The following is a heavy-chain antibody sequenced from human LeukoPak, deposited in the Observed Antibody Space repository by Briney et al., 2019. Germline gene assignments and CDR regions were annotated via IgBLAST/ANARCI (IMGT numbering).Heavy chain of an antibody. CDR3: ARYCSSTSCTYYYYYGMDV. D-gene: IGHD2-2*01. J-gene: IGHJ6*04. Sequence: PSQTLSLTCTVSGGSISSGGYYWSWSRQHPGKGLEWIGYIYYSGSTYYNPSLKSRVTISVDTSKNQFSLKLSSVTAADTAVYYCARYCSSTSCTYYYYYGMDVWGKGTTVTVSS. CDR1: GGSISSGGYY. V-gene: IGHV4-31*03. CDR2: IYYSGST.